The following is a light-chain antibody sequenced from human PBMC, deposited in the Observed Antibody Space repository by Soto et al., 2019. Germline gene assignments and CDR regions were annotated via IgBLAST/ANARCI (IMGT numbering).Light chain of an antibody. V-gene: IGLV2-14*01. CDR2: EVT. J-gene: IGLJ2*01. CDR1: STDVGGYNF. CDR3: TSYTSSSTLV. Sequence: QSVLTQPASVSGSPGQSITISCTGTSTDVGGYNFVSWYQQYPGKVPKLIIYEVTNRPSGVSDRFSGSRSGNTASLTISGLQTEDEADYYCTSYTSSSTLVFGEGTKLTVL.